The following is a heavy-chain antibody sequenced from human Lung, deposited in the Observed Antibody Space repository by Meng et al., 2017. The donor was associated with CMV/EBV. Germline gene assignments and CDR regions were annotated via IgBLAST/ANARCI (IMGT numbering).Heavy chain of an antibody. CDR3: ARDGWGDYSLDF. CDR2: ISSDGDTT. J-gene: IGHJ4*02. CDR1: GFIFSHSA. D-gene: IGHD4-17*01. V-gene: IGHV3-64*01. Sequence: EASGFIFSHSAMHWVRQPPGKGLEYVSAISSDGDTTFYVNSVKGRFTISRDNSKNTVFLQMGSLRTEDMGVYYCARDGWGDYSLDFWGQGTLVTVS.